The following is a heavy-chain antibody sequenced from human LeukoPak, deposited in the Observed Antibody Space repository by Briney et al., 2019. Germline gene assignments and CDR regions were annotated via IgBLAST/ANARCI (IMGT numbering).Heavy chain of an antibody. CDR3: AKENPSGYYNRPIDY. V-gene: IGHV4-61*01. D-gene: IGHD3-22*01. Sequence: SETLSLTCSVSGGSVSSGSYYWSWIRQPPGKGLEWIGDIYYSGSIKYNPSLKSRVTMSVDTSKNQFSLKLSSVTAADTAIYYCAKENPSGYYNRPIDYWGQGTLVTVSS. CDR2: IYYSGSI. CDR1: GGSVSSGSYY. J-gene: IGHJ4*02.